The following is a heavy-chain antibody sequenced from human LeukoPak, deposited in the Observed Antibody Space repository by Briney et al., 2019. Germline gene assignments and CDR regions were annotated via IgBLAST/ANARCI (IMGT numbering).Heavy chain of an antibody. CDR3: ARDGDPYTGFDS. J-gene: IGHJ4*02. Sequence: AGGSLRLSCAASGFTVSSNYMSWVRQAPGKGLEWVSVIYSGGSTYYADSVKGRFTISRDNSKNSLYLPMNSLRAEDTAIYYCARDGDPYTGFDSWGQGTLVTVSS. CDR2: IYSGGST. D-gene: IGHD3-16*01. V-gene: IGHV3-66*01. CDR1: GFTVSSNY.